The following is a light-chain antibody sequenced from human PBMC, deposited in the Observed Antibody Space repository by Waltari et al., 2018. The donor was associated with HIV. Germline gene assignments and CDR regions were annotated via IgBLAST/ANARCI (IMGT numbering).Light chain of an antibody. CDR2: EVT. CDR1: STDIGGYKY. V-gene: IGLV2-14*01. CDR3: TSYTTSSTRV. Sequence: QSALTQPASVSGSPGQSITISCSGTSTDIGGYKYVSWYQHHPGKAPKLIIYEVTNRPSGVSNRFSASKSGNTASLTISGLQAEDEADYYCTSYTTSSTRVFGGGTKLTVL. J-gene: IGLJ3*02.